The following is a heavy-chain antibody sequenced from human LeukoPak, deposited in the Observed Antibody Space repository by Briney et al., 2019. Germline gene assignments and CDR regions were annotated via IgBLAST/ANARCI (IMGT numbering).Heavy chain of an antibody. V-gene: IGHV4-61*10. Sequence: SETLSLTCTVSGGSISSGSYDWYWIRQPAGKGLEWIGYKDYSGSTNYNRSLKSRVTISVDTSKNQFSLKLSSVTAADTAVYYCARVYYSSSYDYWYFDLWGRGTLVTVSS. J-gene: IGHJ2*01. CDR1: GGSISSGSYD. D-gene: IGHD6-13*01. CDR3: ARVYYSSSYDYWYFDL. CDR2: KDYSGST.